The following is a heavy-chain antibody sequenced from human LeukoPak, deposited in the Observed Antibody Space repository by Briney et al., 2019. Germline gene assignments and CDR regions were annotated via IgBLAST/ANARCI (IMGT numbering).Heavy chain of an antibody. D-gene: IGHD3-10*01. V-gene: IGHV1-2*04. Sequence: GASVKVSCKASGYTFTGYYMHWVRQAPGQGLEWMGWINPNSGGTNYAQKFQGWVTMTRDTSISTAYMELSRLRSDDTAVYYCARDSLWFGEYYYYYGMDVWGQGTTVTVSS. J-gene: IGHJ6*02. CDR1: GYTFTGYY. CDR3: ARDSLWFGEYYYYYGMDV. CDR2: INPNSGGT.